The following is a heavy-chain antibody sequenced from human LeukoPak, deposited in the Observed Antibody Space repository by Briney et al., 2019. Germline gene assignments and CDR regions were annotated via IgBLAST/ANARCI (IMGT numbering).Heavy chain of an antibody. J-gene: IGHJ3*02. V-gene: IGHV4-59*01. Sequence: LETLSLTFMVSLGFLSRYYWSWMRPPPAKGGEWIGYIYYSGSTNYNPSLKRRVTISVDPSKNQFALKLSSVTAADTGVYYCARPLTDGAFDIWGQGTMVTVSS. CDR1: LGFLSRYY. CDR2: IYYSGST. D-gene: IGHD3-16*01. CDR3: ARPLTDGAFDI.